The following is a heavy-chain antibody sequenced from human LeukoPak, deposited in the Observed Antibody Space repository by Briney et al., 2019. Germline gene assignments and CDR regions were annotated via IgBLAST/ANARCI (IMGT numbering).Heavy chain of an antibody. CDR2: INHSGST. J-gene: IGHJ4*02. CDR1: GGSFSGYY. Sequence: SETLSLTCAVYGGSFSGYYWSWIRQPPGKGLEWIGEINHSGSTNYNPSLKSRVTISVDTSKNQFSLKMTSVTAADTAVYYCTFWSTYYSGSGEYNWGQGILVTVSS. D-gene: IGHD3-3*01. V-gene: IGHV4-34*03. CDR3: TFWSTYYSGSGEYN.